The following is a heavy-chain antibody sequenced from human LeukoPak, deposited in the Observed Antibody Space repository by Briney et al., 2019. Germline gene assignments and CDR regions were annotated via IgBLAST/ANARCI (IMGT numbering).Heavy chain of an antibody. J-gene: IGHJ4*02. CDR1: GFTFSSYA. CDR2: ISSNGGST. V-gene: IGHV3-64*01. D-gene: IGHD1-26*01. CDR3: ATGGTVGATRFDY. Sequence: GGSLRLSCAASGFTFSSYAMHWVRQAPGKGLEYVSAISSNGGSTYYANSVKGRFTISRDNSKNMLYLQMGSLRAEDMAVYYCATGGTVGATRFDYWGQGTLVTVSS.